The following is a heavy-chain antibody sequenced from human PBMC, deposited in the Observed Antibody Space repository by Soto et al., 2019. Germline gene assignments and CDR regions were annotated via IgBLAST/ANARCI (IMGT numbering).Heavy chain of an antibody. CDR3: AKDNCISTSCYRLYNWFDP. D-gene: IGHD2-2*01. J-gene: IGHJ5*02. CDR2: ISYGGSNK. V-gene: IGHV3-30*18. CDR1: GFTFSSYG. Sequence: QVQLVESGGGVVQPGRSLRLSCAASGFTFSSYGMHWVRQAPGKGLEWVAVISYGGSNKYYADCVKGRFTISRDNSKNTLYLQMNNLRAEDTAVYYCAKDNCISTSCYRLYNWFDPWGQGTLVTVSS.